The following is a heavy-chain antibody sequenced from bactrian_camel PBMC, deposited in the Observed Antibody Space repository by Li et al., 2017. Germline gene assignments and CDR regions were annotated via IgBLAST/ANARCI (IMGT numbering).Heavy chain of an antibody. V-gene: IGHV3S42*01. CDR1: RYTGT. CDR2: IDSGDERR. Sequence: VQLVESGGGSVQAGGSLRLSCTTSRYTGTMAWFRQAPRKEREGVAFIDSGDERRGYADSVKGRFTISKDNTKNTLYLQLNSLKTEDTAMYYCALGSTVVPGMLRGQGTQVTVS. D-gene: IGHD6*01. J-gene: IGHJ4*01.